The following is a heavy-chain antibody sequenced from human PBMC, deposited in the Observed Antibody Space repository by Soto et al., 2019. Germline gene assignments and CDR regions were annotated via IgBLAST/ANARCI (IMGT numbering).Heavy chain of an antibody. CDR3: ARDKSLVYRIDV. V-gene: IGHV1-2*02. Sequence: ASVKVSCKASGYTFSDYHIHWVRQAPGQWLEWMGWINPNSGVTKSARKFQGRITMTRDTPINTAYMELSSLKSDDTAVYYCARDKSLVYRIDVGGQGTTVIV. CDR1: GYTFSDYH. J-gene: IGHJ6*02. CDR2: INPNSGVT. D-gene: IGHD6-6*01.